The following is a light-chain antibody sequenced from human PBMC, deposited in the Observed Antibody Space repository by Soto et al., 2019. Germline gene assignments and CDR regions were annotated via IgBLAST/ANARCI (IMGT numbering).Light chain of an antibody. Sequence: HSVLTQPASVSGSPGQSITISCTGTSSDVGGYNYVSWYQQHPGKAPKLMIYDVSNRPSGVSNRFSGSKSGNTAPLTISGLQAEDEADYYCSSYTSSSSYVFGTG. V-gene: IGLV2-14*01. CDR3: SSYTSSSSYV. CDR2: DVS. J-gene: IGLJ1*01. CDR1: SSDVGGYNY.